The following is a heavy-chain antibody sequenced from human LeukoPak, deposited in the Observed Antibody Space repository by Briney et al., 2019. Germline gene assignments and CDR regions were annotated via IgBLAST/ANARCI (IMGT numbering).Heavy chain of an antibody. V-gene: IGHV3-21*06. J-gene: IGHJ6*02. CDR3: ARSRGLYYYYGMDV. Sequence: GGSLRLSCAASGFTLSTYSMNWVRQAPGKGLEWVSSISTGSSYIYYADSVKGRFTISRDNAKNTLYLQMSSLRAEDTAMYYCARSRGLYYYYGMDVWGQGTTVTVSS. CDR2: ISTGSSYI. CDR1: GFTLSTYS.